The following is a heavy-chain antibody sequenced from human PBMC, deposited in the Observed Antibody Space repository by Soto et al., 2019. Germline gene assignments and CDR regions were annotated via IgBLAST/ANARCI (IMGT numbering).Heavy chain of an antibody. Sequence: SGPTLVNPTQTLTLTCTFSGFSLSTTGMCVSWIRQPPGKALEWLALIDWADDKYYSTSLKTRLTISKDTSKNQVVLTMTNVEPVDTATYFCSRAVGGFTYGYPAYWGQGTLVTVSS. CDR2: IDWADDK. V-gene: IGHV2-70*01. CDR3: SRAVGGFTYGYPAY. CDR1: GFSLSTTGMC. D-gene: IGHD5-18*01. J-gene: IGHJ4*02.